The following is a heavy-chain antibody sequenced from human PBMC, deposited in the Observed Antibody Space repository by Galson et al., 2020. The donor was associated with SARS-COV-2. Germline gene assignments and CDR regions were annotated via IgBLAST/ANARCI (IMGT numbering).Heavy chain of an antibody. V-gene: IGHV3-66*01. CDR3: ARGSGMDD. Sequence: QAGGSLSLPCEASGFPLRSNYIRWVRQAPGTGLEWVSVIYSGGSTYYADSVKGRFTISRDNSKNTLYLQMNSLRAEDTAVYYCARGSGMDDWGQGTTVTVSS. CDR2: IYSGGST. CDR1: GFPLRSNY. J-gene: IGHJ6*02.